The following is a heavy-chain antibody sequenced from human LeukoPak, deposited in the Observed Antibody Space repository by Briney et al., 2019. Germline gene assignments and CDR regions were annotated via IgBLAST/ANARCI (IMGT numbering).Heavy chain of an antibody. CDR3: ARVSSSWAGYYYGMDV. D-gene: IGHD6-13*01. V-gene: IGHV3-11*01. Sequence: GGSLRLSCAASGFTFSDYYMSWIRQAPGKGLEWVSYISSSGSTIYYADSVKGRFTISRDNAKNSLYLQMNSLRAEDTAVYYCARVSSSWAGYYYGMDVWGQGTTVTVSS. CDR1: GFTFSDYY. J-gene: IGHJ6*02. CDR2: ISSSGSTI.